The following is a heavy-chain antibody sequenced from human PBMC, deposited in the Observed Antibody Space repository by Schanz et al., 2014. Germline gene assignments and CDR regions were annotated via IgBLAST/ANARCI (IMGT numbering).Heavy chain of an antibody. CDR1: GFTVSNNY. CDR2: ISRDGTTS. D-gene: IGHD7-27*01. V-gene: IGHV3-11*01. Sequence: QVQLVESGGGVVQPGRSLRLSCAASGFTVSNNYMNWIRQAPGKGLEWLSYISRDGTTSYYADSVKGRFTISRDNAKNSLYLEMTSLRGEDTAVYYCARENLNWEAFDIWGQGTVVTVSS. J-gene: IGHJ3*02. CDR3: ARENLNWEAFDI.